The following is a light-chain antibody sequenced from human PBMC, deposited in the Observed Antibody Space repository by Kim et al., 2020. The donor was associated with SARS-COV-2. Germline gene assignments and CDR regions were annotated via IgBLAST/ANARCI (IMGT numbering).Light chain of an antibody. CDR2: KDS. J-gene: IGLJ1*01. Sequence: SPGQTARITCSGDALPENQNYWYQQKSGQAPLLLIYKDSERPSGIPGRFSGSSSGTTVTLTISGVQAEDDADYYCQSADGSGTYVFGTGTKVTVL. V-gene: IGLV3-25*03. CDR1: ALPENQ. CDR3: QSADGSGTYV.